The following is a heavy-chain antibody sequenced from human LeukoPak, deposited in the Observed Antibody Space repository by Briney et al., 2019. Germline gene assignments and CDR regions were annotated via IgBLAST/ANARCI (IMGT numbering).Heavy chain of an antibody. CDR3: ARGYCSGGSCLILDY. J-gene: IGHJ4*02. Sequence: GESLRLSCAASGFTFSSYSMNWVRQAPGKGLEWVSYISSSSSTIYYADSVKGRFTISRDNAKNSLYLQMNSLRAEDTAVYYCARGYCSGGSCLILDYWGQGTLVTVSS. CDR1: GFTFSSYS. V-gene: IGHV3-48*04. CDR2: ISSSSSTI. D-gene: IGHD2-15*01.